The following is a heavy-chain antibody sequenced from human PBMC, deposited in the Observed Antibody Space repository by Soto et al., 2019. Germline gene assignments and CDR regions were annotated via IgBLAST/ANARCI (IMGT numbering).Heavy chain of an antibody. CDR2: IYYSGST. D-gene: IGHD2-21*02. V-gene: IGHV4-31*03. CDR3: ARDSAYGGGDCYPGAFDI. Sequence: TSETLSLTCTVSGGSISSGGYYWSWIRQHPGKGLEWIGYIYYSGSTYYNPSLKSRVTISVDTSKNQFSLKLSSVTAADTAVYYCARDSAYGGGDCYPGAFDIWGQGTMVTVSS. J-gene: IGHJ3*02. CDR1: GGSISSGGYY.